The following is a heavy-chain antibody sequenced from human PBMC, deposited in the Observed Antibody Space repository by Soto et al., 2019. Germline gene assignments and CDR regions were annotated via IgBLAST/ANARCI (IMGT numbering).Heavy chain of an antibody. V-gene: IGHV3-74*01. Sequence: EVQLVDSGGGLVQPGGSLRLSCAASGFTFSTSWMHWVRQTPGKGLVWVSHINPDGSITNYADSAQGRFTISRDNAKNSLFLQMNNLRAEDTSVYFCARDIGYGGNWGQGTLVTVSS. CDR3: ARDIGYGGN. CDR2: INPDGSIT. D-gene: IGHD3-16*01. J-gene: IGHJ4*02. CDR1: GFTFSTSW.